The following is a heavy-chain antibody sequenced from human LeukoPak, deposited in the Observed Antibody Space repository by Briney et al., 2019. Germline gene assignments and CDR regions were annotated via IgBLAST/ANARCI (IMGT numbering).Heavy chain of an antibody. CDR3: ARDLEWELLYGMDV. J-gene: IGHJ6*02. CDR2: INPNSGGT. V-gene: IGHV1-2*02. D-gene: IGHD1-26*01. Sequence: ASVKVSCKASGYTFTGYYMHWARQAPGQGLEWMGWINPNSGGTNYAQKFQGRVTMTRDTSISTAYMELSRLRSDDTAVYYCARDLEWELLYGMDVWGQGTTVTVSS. CDR1: GYTFTGYY.